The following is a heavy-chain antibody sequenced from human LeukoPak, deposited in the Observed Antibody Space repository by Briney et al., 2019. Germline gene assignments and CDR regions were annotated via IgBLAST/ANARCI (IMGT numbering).Heavy chain of an antibody. CDR2: IYYSGST. CDR3: ARDMGIYYYGSGSPFDY. J-gene: IGHJ4*02. D-gene: IGHD3-10*01. Sequence: PSETLSLTCTVSGGSISSSSYYWGWIRQPPGKGLEWIGSIYYSGSTYYNPSLKSRVTISVDTSKNQFSLKLSSVTAADTAVYYCARDMGIYYYGSGSPFDYWGQGTLVTVSS. CDR1: GGSISSSSYY. V-gene: IGHV4-39*07.